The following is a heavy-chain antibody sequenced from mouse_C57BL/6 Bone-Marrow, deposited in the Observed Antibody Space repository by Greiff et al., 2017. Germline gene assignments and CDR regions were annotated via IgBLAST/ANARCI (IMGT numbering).Heavy chain of an antibody. D-gene: IGHD2-3*01. V-gene: IGHV1-19*01. CDR2: INPYNGGT. J-gene: IGHJ4*01. CDR3: ARGYYPYYYGMDY. CDR1: GYTFTDYY. Sequence: DVQLQESGPVLVKPGASVKMSCKASGYTFTDYYMNWVKQSHGKSLEWIGVINPYNGGTSYNQKFKGKATLTVDKSSSKAYMELNSLTSEDSAVYYCARGYYPYYYGMDYWGQGTSVTVSS.